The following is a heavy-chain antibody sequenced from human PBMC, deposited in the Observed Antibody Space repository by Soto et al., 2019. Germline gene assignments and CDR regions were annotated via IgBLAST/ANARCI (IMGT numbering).Heavy chain of an antibody. V-gene: IGHV1-69*12. J-gene: IGHJ6*02. D-gene: IGHD2-15*01. CDR2: IIPIFGTA. CDR3: AIRGVVVVAATPGRYYYGMDV. Sequence: QVQLVQSGAEVKKPGSSVKVSCKASGGTFSSYAISWVRQAPGQGLEWMGGIIPIFGTASYAQKFQGRVTITADESTSTAYMELSSLRSEDTAVYYCAIRGVVVVAATPGRYYYGMDVWGQGTTVTVSS. CDR1: GGTFSSYA.